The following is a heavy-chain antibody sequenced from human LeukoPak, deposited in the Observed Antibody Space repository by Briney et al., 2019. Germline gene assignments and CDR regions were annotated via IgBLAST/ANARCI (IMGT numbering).Heavy chain of an antibody. Sequence: PGGSLRLSCAASEFTLSNAWMSWVRQAPGKGLEWVGRIKSKTDGGTTDYAAPVKGRFTISSDDSKNTLYVQMNSLKTEDTAVYYCTGHYDSTFDYWGQGTLVTVSS. J-gene: IGHJ4*02. CDR3: TGHYDSTFDY. D-gene: IGHD3-22*01. CDR1: EFTLSNAW. V-gene: IGHV3-15*01. CDR2: IKSKTDGGTT.